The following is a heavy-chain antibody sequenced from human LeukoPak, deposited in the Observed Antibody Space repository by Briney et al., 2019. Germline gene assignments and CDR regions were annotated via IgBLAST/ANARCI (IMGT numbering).Heavy chain of an antibody. CDR2: ISSSSSYI. D-gene: IGHD1-26*01. CDR3: ARALPSPLYSGSYADAFDI. J-gene: IGHJ3*02. V-gene: IGHV3-21*01. CDR1: GFTFSNYA. Sequence: GGSLRLSCAASGFTFSNYAMSWVRQAPGKGLEWVSSISSSSSYIYYADSVKGRFTISRDNAKNSLYLQMNSLRAEDTAVYYCARALPSPLYSGSYADAFDIWRQGTMVTVSS.